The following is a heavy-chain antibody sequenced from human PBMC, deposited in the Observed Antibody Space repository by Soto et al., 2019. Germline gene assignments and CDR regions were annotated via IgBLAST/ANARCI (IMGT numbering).Heavy chain of an antibody. Sequence: GGSLRLSCAASGFTFSSYSMNWVRQAPGKGLEWVSYISSSSSTIYYADSVKGRFTISRDNAKNSLYLQMNSLRAEDTAVYYCARDRAYYEQNAFDIWGQGTMVTVSS. D-gene: IGHD3-16*01. J-gene: IGHJ3*02. V-gene: IGHV3-48*01. CDR1: GFTFSSYS. CDR3: ARDRAYYEQNAFDI. CDR2: ISSSSSTI.